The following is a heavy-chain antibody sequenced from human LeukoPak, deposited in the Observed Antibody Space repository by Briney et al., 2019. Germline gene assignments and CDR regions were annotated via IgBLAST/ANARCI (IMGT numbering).Heavy chain of an antibody. D-gene: IGHD3-10*01. V-gene: IGHV3-33*03. Sequence: HPGGSLRLSCAASGFTFSSYGMHWVRQAPGKGLEWVAVIWYDGSNKYYADSVKGRFTISRDNAKNSLYLQMNSLRAEDTALYYCAKVSMVRGVMENEELDYWGQGTLVTVSS. CDR1: GFTFSSYG. J-gene: IGHJ4*02. CDR2: IWYDGSNK. CDR3: AKVSMVRGVMENEELDY.